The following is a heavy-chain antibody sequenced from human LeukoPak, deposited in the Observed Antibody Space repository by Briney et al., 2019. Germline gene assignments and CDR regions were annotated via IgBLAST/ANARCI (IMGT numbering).Heavy chain of an antibody. Sequence: GASVKVSCKASGYTFSTYGPSWVRQAPGQGLERMGWISGFRGNTNYAQKFQGRVTMTTDTSTTTAYMELRSLSSDDTAVYFCARDFLSYDGTENHYDDTFDIWGQGTMVTVPS. CDR2: ISGFRGNT. CDR1: GYTFSTYG. CDR3: ARDFLSYDGTENHYDDTFDI. V-gene: IGHV1-18*01. D-gene: IGHD3-22*01. J-gene: IGHJ3*02.